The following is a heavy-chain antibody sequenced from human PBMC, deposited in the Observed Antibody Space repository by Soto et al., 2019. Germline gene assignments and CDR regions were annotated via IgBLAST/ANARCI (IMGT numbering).Heavy chain of an antibody. Sequence: SQTLSLTCAISGDSVSSNSAAWNWIRQSPSRGLEWLGRAYYRSQWYYDSAVSVRSRITVIPDTSKNQFSLQLNSVTPEDTAVYYCATLRGASRTYNGMDVWGKGTTVTVSS. CDR2: AYYRSQWYY. CDR3: ATLRGASRTYNGMDV. CDR1: GDSVSSNSAA. V-gene: IGHV6-1*01. D-gene: IGHD2-2*02. J-gene: IGHJ6*04.